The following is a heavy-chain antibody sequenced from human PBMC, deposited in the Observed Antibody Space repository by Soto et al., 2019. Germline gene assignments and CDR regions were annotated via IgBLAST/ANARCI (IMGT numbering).Heavy chain of an antibody. V-gene: IGHV1-69*13. Sequence: SVKVSCKASGGTFSSYAISWVRQAPGQGLEWMGGIIPIFGTANYAQKFQGRVTITADESTSTAYMELSSLRSEDTAVYYCARVRLRYYDSSGYYYVFDYWGQGTLVTVSA. CDR3: ARVRLRYYDSSGYYYVFDY. CDR1: GGTFSSYA. J-gene: IGHJ4*02. D-gene: IGHD3-22*01. CDR2: IIPIFGTA.